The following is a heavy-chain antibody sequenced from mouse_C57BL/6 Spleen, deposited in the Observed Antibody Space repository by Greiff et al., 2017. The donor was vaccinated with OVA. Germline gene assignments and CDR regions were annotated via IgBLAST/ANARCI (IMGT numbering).Heavy chain of an antibody. Sequence: EVQLQESGPGLVKPSQSLSLTCSVTGYSITSGYYWNWIRQFPGNKLEWMGYISYDGSNNYNPSLKNRISITRDTSKNQFFLKLNSVTTEDTATYYCARVGYDYDFDYWGQGTTLTVSS. CDR1: GYSITSGYY. CDR3: ARVGYDYDFDY. V-gene: IGHV3-6*01. CDR2: ISYDGSN. J-gene: IGHJ2*01. D-gene: IGHD2-4*01.